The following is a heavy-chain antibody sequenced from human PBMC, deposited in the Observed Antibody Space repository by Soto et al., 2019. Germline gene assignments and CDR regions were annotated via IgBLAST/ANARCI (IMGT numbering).Heavy chain of an antibody. Sequence: EVQLVESGGGLVQPGGSLRLSCAASGFTFSSYSMNWVRQAPGKGLEWVSYISSSSSTIYYADSVKGRFTISRDNAKNSLYMQMNSLRAEDTAAYYCAIDSSYGGNVESFDYWGQGTLVTVSS. CDR3: AIDSSYGGNVESFDY. D-gene: IGHD4-17*01. J-gene: IGHJ4*02. CDR1: GFTFSSYS. V-gene: IGHV3-48*01. CDR2: ISSSSSTI.